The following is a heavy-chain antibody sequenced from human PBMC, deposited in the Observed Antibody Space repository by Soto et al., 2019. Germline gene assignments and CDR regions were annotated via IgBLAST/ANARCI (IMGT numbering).Heavy chain of an antibody. CDR2: IGDSGAST. CDR1: GFSFSSFA. J-gene: IGHJ6*01. D-gene: IGHD1-26*01. V-gene: IGHV3-23*02. CDR3: AKGVELDV. Sequence: PGXSRRLSFEPSGFSFSSFAMNWVRQAPGKGVDXVSGIGDSGASTYYLDXXKGRLTIXXDNSRNKLYLQLKSLRAEDKAVYYCAKGVELDVWGNGTTVNVSA.